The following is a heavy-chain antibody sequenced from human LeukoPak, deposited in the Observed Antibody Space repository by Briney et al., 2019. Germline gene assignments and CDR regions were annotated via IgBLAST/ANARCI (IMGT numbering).Heavy chain of an antibody. D-gene: IGHD6-13*01. CDR3: GRRCSSSWYIDY. Sequence: PRGSLRLSCAAFGITLSRQCMHWVRQAAGKGLEWVAVIWYDGSNDYYANYVQGRFTIARDNAENTVYLQMNSLRAEDAAVYYCGRRCSSSWYIDYWGQGTLVTVSS. V-gene: IGHV3-33*01. J-gene: IGHJ4*02. CDR2: IWYDGSND. CDR1: GITLSRQC.